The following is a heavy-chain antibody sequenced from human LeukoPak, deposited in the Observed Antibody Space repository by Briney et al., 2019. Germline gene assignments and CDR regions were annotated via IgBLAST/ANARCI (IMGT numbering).Heavy chain of an antibody. Sequence: SETLSLTCTVSGGSISSYYWSWIRQPAGKGLEWIGRIYSSGSTNYNPSLKSRVTMAVNTSMNQFSLNLNSVTAADTAMYYCAREEQQLARPRGYGGQGPLVPVPA. V-gene: IGHV4-4*07. CDR3: AREEQQLARPRGY. D-gene: IGHD6-13*01. CDR1: GGSISSYY. J-gene: IGHJ4*02. CDR2: IYSSGST.